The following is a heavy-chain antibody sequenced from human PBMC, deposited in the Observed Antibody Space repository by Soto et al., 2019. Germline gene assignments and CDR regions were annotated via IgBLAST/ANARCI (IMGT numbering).Heavy chain of an antibody. CDR3: ARDPIFYYASSGYGGSYFDY. V-gene: IGHV4-30-4*01. Sequence: SETLSLTCAVSGASITSDDYYWSWIRQPPGKGLEWIGYIYHSGSTYYNPSLKSRVSISIDTSQNQFSLKLTSLTAADTAVYYCARDPIFYYASSGYGGSYFDYWGQGSRVTVSS. D-gene: IGHD3-22*01. J-gene: IGHJ4*02. CDR2: IYHSGST. CDR1: GASITSDDYY.